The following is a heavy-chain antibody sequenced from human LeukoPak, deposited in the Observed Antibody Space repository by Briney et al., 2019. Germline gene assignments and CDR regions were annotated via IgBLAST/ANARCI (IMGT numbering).Heavy chain of an antibody. CDR1: GFTFRTYG. Sequence: GGSLRLSCAASGFTFRTYGMHWVRRAPGKGLEWVAFIRYDLTDNYYADSVKGRFTISRDNSKNTLSLHMNSLRLEDTAVYYCAKQSGVGIVGPTYFDYWGQGTLVTVSS. CDR3: AKQSGVGIVGPTYFDY. J-gene: IGHJ4*02. CDR2: IRYDLTDN. V-gene: IGHV3-30*02. D-gene: IGHD1-26*01.